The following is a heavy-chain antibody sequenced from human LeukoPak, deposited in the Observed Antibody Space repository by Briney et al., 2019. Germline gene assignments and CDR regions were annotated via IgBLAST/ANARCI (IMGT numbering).Heavy chain of an antibody. D-gene: IGHD2-15*01. J-gene: IGHJ3*02. CDR3: AKDQSGVYMSAFDI. CDR2: ISGSGTT. CDR1: GFTYSSYA. V-gene: IGHV3-23*01. Sequence: GGSLRLSCAASGFTYSSYAMSWVRQAPGKGLEWVSAISGSGTTYYADSVEGRFTISRDNSKNTLYLQMNSLRAEDTAVYYCAKDQSGVYMSAFDIWGQGTMVTISS.